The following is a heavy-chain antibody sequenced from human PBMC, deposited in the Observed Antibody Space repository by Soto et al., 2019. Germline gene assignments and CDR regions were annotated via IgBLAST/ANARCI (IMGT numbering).Heavy chain of an antibody. CDR3: ARGAAVVPWFDP. CDR1: GYTFTSYD. J-gene: IGHJ5*02. D-gene: IGHD3-22*01. Sequence: ASVKVSCKASGYTFTSYDINWVRQATGQGLEWMGWMNPNSGNTGYAQKFQGRVTMTRNTSISTAYMELRSLRSEDTAVYYSARGAAVVPWFDPCRRGTLGTVSS. V-gene: IGHV1-8*01. CDR2: MNPNSGNT.